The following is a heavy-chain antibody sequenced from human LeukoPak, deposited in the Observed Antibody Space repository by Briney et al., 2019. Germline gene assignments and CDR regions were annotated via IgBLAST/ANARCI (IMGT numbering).Heavy chain of an antibody. D-gene: IGHD5-12*01. CDR2: ISSTGAAT. J-gene: IGHJ4*02. CDR3: AKGGIYAFDY. CDR1: GFTFRNYD. V-gene: IGHV3-23*01. Sequence: GGSLRLSCAASGFTFRNYDMSWVRQAPGKGREWVSAISSTGAATYYADSVKGRFAISRDNSKNTLYLQMNGLRAEDTAVYYCAKGGIYAFDYWGQGTLVTVSS.